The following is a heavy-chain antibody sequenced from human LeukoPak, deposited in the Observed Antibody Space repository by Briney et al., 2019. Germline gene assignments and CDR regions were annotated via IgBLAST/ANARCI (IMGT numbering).Heavy chain of an antibody. V-gene: IGHV1-18*01. Sequence: ASVKVSFTASGYTFTIYGISWVRQAPGQGLGWMGWISAYNGNTNYAQKLQGRVTITTDTSTSTAYMELRSLRSDDTAVYYCARAWGASGFDYWGQGTLVTVSS. CDR1: GYTFTIYG. J-gene: IGHJ4*02. CDR3: ARAWGASGFDY. D-gene: IGHD3-10*01. CDR2: ISAYNGNT.